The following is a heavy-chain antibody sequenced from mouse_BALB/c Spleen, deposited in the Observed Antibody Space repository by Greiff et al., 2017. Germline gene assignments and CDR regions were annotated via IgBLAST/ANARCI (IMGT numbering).Heavy chain of an antibody. CDR1: GYTFTSYW. CDR3: ARQGIYYYGI. Sequence: QVQLQQPGAELVKPGASVKLSCKASGYTFTSYWMHWVKQRPGQGLEWIGEINPSNGRTNYNEKFKSKATLTVDKSSSTAYMQLSSLTSEDSAVYYCARQGIYYYGIWGQGTLVTVSA. D-gene: IGHD1-1*01. J-gene: IGHJ3*01. V-gene: IGHV1S81*02. CDR2: INPSNGRT.